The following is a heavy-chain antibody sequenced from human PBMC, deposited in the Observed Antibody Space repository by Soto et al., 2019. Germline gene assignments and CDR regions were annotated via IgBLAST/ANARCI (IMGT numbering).Heavy chain of an antibody. D-gene: IGHD7-27*01. CDR3: AKVTGVIPDYYYGMDV. CDR1: GYTFTSYG. J-gene: IGHJ6*02. Sequence: GASVKVSCKASGYTFTSYGIGWVRQAPGQGLEWMGWISAYNGNTNYAQKLQGRVTMTTDTSTSTAYMELRSLRSDDTAVYYCAKVTGVIPDYYYGMDVWGQGTTVTVSS. CDR2: ISAYNGNT. V-gene: IGHV1-18*01.